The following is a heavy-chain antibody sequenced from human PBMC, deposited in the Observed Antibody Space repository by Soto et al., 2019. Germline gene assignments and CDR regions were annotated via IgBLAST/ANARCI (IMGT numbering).Heavy chain of an antibody. D-gene: IGHD2-21*01. CDR1: GGSISSGGYY. J-gene: IGHJ6*02. V-gene: IGHV4-31*03. CDR2: IYYSGTT. Sequence: SETLSLTCTVSGGSISSGGYYWNWIRQHPGKGLEWIGYIYYSGTTYYKPSLKNRVTISVDTSKKQISLKLSSVTAADTAVYYCAASCVGCGGFNYYGMDVWGQGTTVT. CDR3: AASCVGCGGFNYYGMDV.